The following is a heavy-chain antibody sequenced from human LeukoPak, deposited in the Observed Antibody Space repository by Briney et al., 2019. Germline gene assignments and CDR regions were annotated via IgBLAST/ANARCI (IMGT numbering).Heavy chain of an antibody. J-gene: IGHJ3*02. D-gene: IGHD3-22*01. CDR1: GGSISSSSYY. Sequence: PSETLSLTCTVSGGSISSSSYYWGWLRQPPGKGLEWIGSIYYSGSTYYNPSLKSRVTISVDTSKNQFSLKLSSVTAADTAVYYCARQYYYDSSGYYGAFDIWGQGTMVTVSS. V-gene: IGHV4-39*01. CDR2: IYYSGST. CDR3: ARQYYYDSSGYYGAFDI.